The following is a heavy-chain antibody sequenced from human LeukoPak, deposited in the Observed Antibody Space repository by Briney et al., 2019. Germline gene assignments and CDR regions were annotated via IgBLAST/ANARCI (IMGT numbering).Heavy chain of an antibody. Sequence: GGSLRLSCAVSGFTFSSYAMNWVRQAPGKGLEWVSGISGSGVSTFYADSVKGRFTISRDNSKNTLYLQMNSLRAEDTAVYYCAKGASTWFYFDYWGQGTLVTVSS. V-gene: IGHV3-23*01. D-gene: IGHD6-13*01. CDR2: ISGSGVST. CDR1: GFTFSSYA. CDR3: AKGASTWFYFDY. J-gene: IGHJ4*02.